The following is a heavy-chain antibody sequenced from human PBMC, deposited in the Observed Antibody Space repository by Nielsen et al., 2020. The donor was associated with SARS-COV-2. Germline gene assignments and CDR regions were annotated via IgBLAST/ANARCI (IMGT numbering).Heavy chain of an antibody. J-gene: IGHJ6*02. CDR1: GFTFSSYA. V-gene: IGHV3-23*01. Sequence: GGSLRLSCAASGFTFSSYAMSWVRQAPGKGLEWVSAISGSGGSTYYADSVKGRFTISRDNSKNTLYLQMNSLRAEDTAVYYCAKVVPSFLYYYYYGMDVWGQGTTVTVSS. CDR2: ISGSGGST. CDR3: AKVVPSFLYYYYYGMDV. D-gene: IGHD2/OR15-2a*01.